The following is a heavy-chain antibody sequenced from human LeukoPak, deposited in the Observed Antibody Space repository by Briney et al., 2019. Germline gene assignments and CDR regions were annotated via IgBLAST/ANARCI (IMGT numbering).Heavy chain of an antibody. D-gene: IGHD6-19*01. CDR2: ISSSSSYI. CDR3: ARDIGVGYSSGWSLGY. CDR1: GFTFSSYS. V-gene: IGHV3-21*01. J-gene: IGHJ4*02. Sequence: GGSLRLSCAASGFTFSSYSMNWVRHAPGKGLEWVSSISSSSSYIYYADSVKGRFTISRDNAKNSLYLQMNSLRAEDTAVYYCARDIGVGYSSGWSLGYWGQGTLVTVSS.